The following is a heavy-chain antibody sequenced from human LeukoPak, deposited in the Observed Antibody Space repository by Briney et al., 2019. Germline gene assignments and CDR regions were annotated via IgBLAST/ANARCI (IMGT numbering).Heavy chain of an antibody. J-gene: IGHJ4*02. D-gene: IGHD1-14*01. CDR2: IYHSGNT. CDR1: GGTISSYY. Sequence: PSETQSLTCTVSGGTISSYYWSWIRQPPGKGLEWIGYIYHSGNTNYNPSLKSRVTIAVDTSKNQFSLRLSSVTAADTAMYYCARETPESLFDYWGQGIQVTVSS. CDR3: ARETPESLFDY. V-gene: IGHV4-59*01.